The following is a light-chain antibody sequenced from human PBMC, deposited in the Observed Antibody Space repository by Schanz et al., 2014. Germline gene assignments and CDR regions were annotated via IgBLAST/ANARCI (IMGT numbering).Light chain of an antibody. CDR1: QSVSTSN. J-gene: IGKJ2*01. CDR2: GAS. V-gene: IGKV3-20*01. CDR3: QQYGSSPRT. Sequence: EIVLTQSPGTLSLSPGERATLSCRASQSVSTSNLAWLQQKPGQAPRLLIYGASSRATGIPDRFSGSGSGTAFTLTISRLEPEDFAVYYCQQYGSSPRTFGQGTKLEIK.